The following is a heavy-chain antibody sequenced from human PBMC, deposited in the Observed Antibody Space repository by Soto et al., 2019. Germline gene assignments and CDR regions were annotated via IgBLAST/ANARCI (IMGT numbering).Heavy chain of an antibody. Sequence: QVPLVQSGAEVKKPGSSVTVSCKASGGTFSSYAIHWVRQAPGQGLEWMGGIIPMYGPAKYAQRFQGRVTITADESTTTVYMELTSLTSQDTAVYYCARVTSMVRGVNDNWFDPWGHGTLVIVSS. CDR2: IIPMYGPA. CDR3: ARVTSMVRGVNDNWFDP. J-gene: IGHJ5*02. D-gene: IGHD3-10*01. CDR1: GGTFSSYA. V-gene: IGHV1-69*01.